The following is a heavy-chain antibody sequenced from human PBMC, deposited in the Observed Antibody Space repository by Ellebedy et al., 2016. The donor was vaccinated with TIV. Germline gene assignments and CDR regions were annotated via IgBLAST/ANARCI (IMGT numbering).Heavy chain of an antibody. V-gene: IGHV3-30-3*01. D-gene: IGHD2-21*01. CDR2: IIYDGSIE. CDR3: AREDYSEYYFDY. CDR1: GFNFNTYA. Sequence: GGSLRLXXAASGFNFNTYAMHWVRQAPGKGLEWVAVIIYDGSIEYYAVSVKGRFTISRDNSKNTLYLQMNSLRGEDTAVYYCAREDYSEYYFDYWGQGTLVTVSS. J-gene: IGHJ4*02.